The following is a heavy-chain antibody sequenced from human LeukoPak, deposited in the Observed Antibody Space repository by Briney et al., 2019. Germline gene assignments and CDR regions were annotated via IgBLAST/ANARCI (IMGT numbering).Heavy chain of an antibody. Sequence: SQTLSLTFAISGDSVSSDSSAWNWFRQSPSRGLEWLGRTYYRSRWYYDYAVSVKSRITINPDTSKNQFSLQLNSVTPEDTGVYYCARGGHFEYWGQGTLVTVSS. CDR1: GDSVSSDSSA. CDR2: TYYRSRWYY. V-gene: IGHV6-1*01. CDR3: ARGGHFEY. J-gene: IGHJ4*02. D-gene: IGHD6-25*01.